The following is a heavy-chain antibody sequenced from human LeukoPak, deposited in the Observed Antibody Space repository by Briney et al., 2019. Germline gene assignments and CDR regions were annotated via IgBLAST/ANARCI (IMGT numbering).Heavy chain of an antibody. CDR3: ARLENYYGSGSYYNRVDAFDI. V-gene: IGHV4-34*01. CDR2: INHSGST. J-gene: IGHJ3*02. Sequence: SETLSLTCAVYGGSFSGYYWSWIRQPPGKGLEWIGEINHSGSTNYNPSLKSRVTISVDMSKNQFSLKLSSVTAADTAVYYCARLENYYGSGSYYNRVDAFDIWGQGTMVTVSS. CDR1: GGSFSGYY. D-gene: IGHD3-10*01.